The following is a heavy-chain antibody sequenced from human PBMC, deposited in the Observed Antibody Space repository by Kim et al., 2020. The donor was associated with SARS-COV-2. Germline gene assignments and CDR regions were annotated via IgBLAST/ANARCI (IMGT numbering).Heavy chain of an antibody. Sequence: GGSLRLSCTLSGFTFNTYGMHWVRQAPGKGLEWVAVISYDGSNKYYADSVKGRFTISRDNSKNTLYLQMNSLRAEDTAVYYCAKASRGGYYYGMDVWGQGTTVTVSS. D-gene: IGHD3-10*01. J-gene: IGHJ6*02. V-gene: IGHV3-30*18. CDR1: GFTFNTYG. CDR3: AKASRGGYYYGMDV. CDR2: ISYDGSNK.